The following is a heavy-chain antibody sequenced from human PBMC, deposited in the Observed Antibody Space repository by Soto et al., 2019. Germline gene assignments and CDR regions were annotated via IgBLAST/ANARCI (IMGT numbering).Heavy chain of an antibody. CDR1: GFTFSSYA. Sequence: GGSLRLSCAASGFTFSSYAMHWVRQAPGKGLEWVAVISYDGSNKYYADSVKGRFTISRDNSKNTLYLQMNSLRAEDTAVYYCARDSGGIVTGEHFDYWGQGTLVTISS. V-gene: IGHV3-30-3*01. J-gene: IGHJ4*02. CDR2: ISYDGSNK. CDR3: ARDSGGIVTGEHFDY. D-gene: IGHD2-15*01.